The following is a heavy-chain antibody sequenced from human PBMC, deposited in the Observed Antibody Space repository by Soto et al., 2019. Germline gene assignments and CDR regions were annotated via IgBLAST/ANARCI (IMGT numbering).Heavy chain of an antibody. CDR3: AKDRIAVAGTTQLFDY. Sequence: GGSLRLSCAASGFTFSNYGIHWVRQAPGKGLEWVAVISYDGNDKYYADSVKGRFTISRDNSKNTLYLQMNSLRAEDTAVYHCAKDRIAVAGTTQLFDYWGQGTLVTVSS. CDR1: GFTFSNYG. CDR2: ISYDGNDK. V-gene: IGHV3-30*18. D-gene: IGHD6-19*01. J-gene: IGHJ4*02.